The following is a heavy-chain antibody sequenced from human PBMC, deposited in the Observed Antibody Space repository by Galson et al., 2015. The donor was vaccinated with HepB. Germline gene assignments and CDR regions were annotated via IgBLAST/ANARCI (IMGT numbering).Heavy chain of an antibody. CDR2: IRSKASNYAT. J-gene: IGHJ4*02. D-gene: IGHD6-13*01. CDR1: GFTFSGSA. V-gene: IGHV3-73*01. Sequence: SLRLSCAASGFTFSGSAIHWVRQTSGKGLEWVGRIRSKASNYATAYAASLKGRLTISRDDSKNVAYLHMRSLKTDDTAVYYCVRSGDFSGYSSRWGQGTLVTVSS. CDR3: VRSGDFSGYSSR.